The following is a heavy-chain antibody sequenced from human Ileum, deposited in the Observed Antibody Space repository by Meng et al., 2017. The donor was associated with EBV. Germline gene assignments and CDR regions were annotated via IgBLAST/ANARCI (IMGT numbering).Heavy chain of an antibody. J-gene: IGHJ4*02. CDR3: ARVGQWLPIDY. D-gene: IGHD6-19*01. V-gene: IGHV4-4*02. Sequence: QLAAQEAGHGLVKASGALSLTRAASCGSIISINWGVRVRQPPGKGLEWIGEIYHSGSTNYNPSLKSRVTISVDKSKNQFSLKLISVTAADTAVYYWARVGQWLPIDYWGQGTLVTVSS. CDR2: IYHSGST. CDR1: CGSIISINW.